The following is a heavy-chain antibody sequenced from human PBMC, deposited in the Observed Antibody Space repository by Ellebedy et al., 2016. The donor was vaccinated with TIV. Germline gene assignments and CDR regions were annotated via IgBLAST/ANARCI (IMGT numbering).Heavy chain of an antibody. CDR2: FIPVIDRA. D-gene: IGHD3-16*01. Sequence: AASVKVSCKASGYTFTGYYMHWVRQAPGQGLEWMGRFIPVIDRANYAQTFKDSVSITADKSTRTAYLELNTLTSDDTAVYYCASGTGGVALEDWGLGTLVIVSS. J-gene: IGHJ4*02. CDR3: ASGTGGVALED. CDR1: GYTFTGYY. V-gene: IGHV1-2*02.